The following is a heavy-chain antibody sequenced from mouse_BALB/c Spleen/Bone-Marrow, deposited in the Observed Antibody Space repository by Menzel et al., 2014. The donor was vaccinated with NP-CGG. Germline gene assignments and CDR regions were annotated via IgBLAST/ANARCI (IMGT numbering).Heavy chain of an antibody. CDR3: ARSYYGSSYYFDY. CDR2: ISSGSSTI. Sequence: EVKVVESGGGLVQPGGSRKLSCAASGFTFSSFGMHWVRQAPEKGLEWVAYISSGSSTIYYADTVKGRFTTSRDNPKNTLFLQMTSLRSEDTAMYYCARSYYGSSYYFDYWGQGTTLTVSS. J-gene: IGHJ2*01. V-gene: IGHV5-17*02. CDR1: GFTFSSFG. D-gene: IGHD1-1*01.